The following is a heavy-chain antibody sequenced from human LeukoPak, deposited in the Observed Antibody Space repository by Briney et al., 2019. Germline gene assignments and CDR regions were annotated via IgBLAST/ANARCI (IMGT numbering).Heavy chain of an antibody. CDR1: GFTFSSHW. CDR2: IKQDGSEK. V-gene: IGHV3-7*01. Sequence: GGSLRLSCAASGFTFSSHWMTWVRQAPGKGLEWVANIKQDGSEKYYVDSVKGRFTISRDSAKLYLQMSSLGAEDTAVYYCAQDIPIEQVPGLGPGYWGQGTLVTVSS. D-gene: IGHD1/OR15-1a*01. CDR3: AQDIPIEQVPGLGPGY. J-gene: IGHJ4*02.